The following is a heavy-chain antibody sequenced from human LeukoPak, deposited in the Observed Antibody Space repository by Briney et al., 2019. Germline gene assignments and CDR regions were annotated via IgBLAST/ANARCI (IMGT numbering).Heavy chain of an antibody. J-gene: IGHJ4*02. V-gene: IGHV1-46*01. CDR2: INPSGGST. CDR3: ARDINPTGVVGAGFDY. CDR1: GYTLTTYY. D-gene: IGHD1-26*01. Sequence: ASVKVSCKASGYTLTTYYMHWVRQAPGQGLEWMGIINPSGGSTSYAQKFQGRVTMTRDMSTSTVYMELSSLRSEDTAVYYCARDINPTGVVGAGFDYWGQGTLVTVSS.